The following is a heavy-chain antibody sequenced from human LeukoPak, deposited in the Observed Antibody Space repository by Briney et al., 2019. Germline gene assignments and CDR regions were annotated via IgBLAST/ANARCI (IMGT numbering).Heavy chain of an antibody. V-gene: IGHV1-8*01. J-gene: IGHJ4*02. Sequence: ASVKVSCKASGYTFTSYDIYWVRQATGQGLEWMGWMNPNSGNTGYAQKFQGRVTMTRNTSISTAYMELSSLRSEDTAVYYCARGLKVTTPTSGYWGQGTLVTVSS. CDR2: MNPNSGNT. CDR3: ARGLKVTTPTSGY. CDR1: GYTFTSYD. D-gene: IGHD4-17*01.